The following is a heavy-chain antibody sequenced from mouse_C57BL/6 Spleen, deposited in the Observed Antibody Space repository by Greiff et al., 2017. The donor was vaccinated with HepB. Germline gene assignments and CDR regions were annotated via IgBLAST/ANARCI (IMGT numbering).Heavy chain of an antibody. V-gene: IGHV1-52*01. J-gene: IGHJ3*01. D-gene: IGHD2-4*01. CDR1: GYTFTSYW. CDR2: IDPSDSET. Sequence: QVQLQQPGAELVRPGSSVKLSCKASGYTFTSYWMHWVKQSPIQGLEWIGNIDPSDSETHYNQKFKDKATLTVDKSSSTAYMQLSSLTSEDSAVYYCARGDYEGAWFAYWGQGTLVTVSA. CDR3: ARGDYEGAWFAY.